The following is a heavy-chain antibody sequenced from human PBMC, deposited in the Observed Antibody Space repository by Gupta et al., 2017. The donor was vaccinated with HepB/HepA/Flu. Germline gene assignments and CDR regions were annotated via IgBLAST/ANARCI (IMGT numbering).Heavy chain of an antibody. J-gene: IGHJ4*02. CDR3: ARGGDTGTYLAY. Sequence: EVQLVESGGGLVQPGGSLRLSCAASGFTFSSYAMNWVRQAPGKGLEWVSYISTSGTTIYYADAVKGRFTISRDNAKKSLYLQMKRMRAEDTAVYYSARGGDTGTYLAYGCQGTLVTVSS. CDR1: GFTFSSYA. D-gene: IGHD1-26*01. CDR2: ISTSGTTI. V-gene: IGHV3-48*03.